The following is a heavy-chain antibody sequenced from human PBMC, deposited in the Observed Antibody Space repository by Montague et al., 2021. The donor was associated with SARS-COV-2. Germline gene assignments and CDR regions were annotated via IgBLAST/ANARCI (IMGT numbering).Heavy chain of an antibody. CDR2: TSYSGRT. J-gene: IGHJ4*02. D-gene: IGHD6-13*01. Sequence: TLSLTCIVSGGSISSDDSYWTWIRQHPGKGLEWIGYTSYSGRTSYNVSLKSRLTISADTSDNQFSLKLTSMTAADTAVYYCARIYVPAHGTSAASYSDYWGRGTLVTVSS. CDR1: GGSISSDDSY. V-gene: IGHV4-31*03. CDR3: ARIYVPAHGTSAASYSDY.